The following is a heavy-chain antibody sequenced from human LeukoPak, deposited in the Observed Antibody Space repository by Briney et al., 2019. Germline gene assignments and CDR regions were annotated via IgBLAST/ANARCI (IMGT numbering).Heavy chain of an antibody. J-gene: IGHJ4*02. D-gene: IGHD3-16*01. V-gene: IGHV5-51*01. CDR3: ARRGSGFPAYYFDQ. CDR2: IYPPDSDT. CDR1: GYRFASYY. Sequence: GESLKISCKGSGYRFASYYIAWVRQMPGKGLECMGIIYPPDSDTTYSPSIQGQVTISVDRSTNTVYLQWSSLKASDTAMYYCARRGSGFPAYYFDQWGQGTLVTVSA.